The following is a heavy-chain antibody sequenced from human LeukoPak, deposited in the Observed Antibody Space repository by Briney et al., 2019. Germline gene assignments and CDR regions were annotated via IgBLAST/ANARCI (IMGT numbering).Heavy chain of an antibody. J-gene: IGHJ4*02. D-gene: IGHD2-2*01. CDR2: INPNSGGT. V-gene: IGHV1-2*02. CDR3: ARGGGYCSSTSCYQYYFDY. Sequence: ASVTVSCKASGYTFTGYYMHWVRQAPGQGLEWMGWINPNSGGTNYAQKFQGRVTMTRDTSISTAYMELSRLRSDDTAVYYCARGGGYCSSTSCYQYYFDYWGQGTLVTVSS. CDR1: GYTFTGYY.